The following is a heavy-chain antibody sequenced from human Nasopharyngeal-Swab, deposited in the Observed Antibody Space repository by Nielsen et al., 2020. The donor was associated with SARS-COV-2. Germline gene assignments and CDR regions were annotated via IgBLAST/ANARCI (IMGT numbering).Heavy chain of an antibody. Sequence: GESLKISCAASGFIFSRYWVHWVRQAPGKGLVWVSRVNNDGSGTAYADSVRGRFTMSRDNAESTVDLRMNSLRLEDTALYYCVVSGHYSDHAFDIWGQGTMVTVSS. V-gene: IGHV3-74*01. J-gene: IGHJ3*02. CDR1: GFIFSRYW. CDR3: VVSGHYSDHAFDI. CDR2: VNNDGSGT. D-gene: IGHD3-3*01.